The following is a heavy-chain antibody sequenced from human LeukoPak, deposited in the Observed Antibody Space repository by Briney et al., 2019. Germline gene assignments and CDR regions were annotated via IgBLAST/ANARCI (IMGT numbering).Heavy chain of an antibody. CDR3: AKVSSGSYFDA. V-gene: IGHV3-53*01. CDR2: IYSGDNT. J-gene: IGHJ5*02. D-gene: IGHD1-26*01. Sequence: GGSLRLSCAASGFTVSNNYMSWVRQAPGKGLEWVSVIYSGDNTYYVESVKGRFTISRDNSKNTLFLQMNRLRAEDTAVYYCAKVSSGSYFDAWGQGTLVTVSS. CDR1: GFTVSNNY.